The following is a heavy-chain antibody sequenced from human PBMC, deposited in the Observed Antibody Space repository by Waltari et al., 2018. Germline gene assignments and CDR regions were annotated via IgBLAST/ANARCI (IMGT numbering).Heavy chain of an antibody. V-gene: IGHV4-59*02. CDR1: GGSVSNYY. Sequence: QVQLQESGPGLLQPSETLSLTCTVSGGSVSNYYWSWFRQPPGKGLEWIGYLYYSGTTNYNPSLKSRVTISVDTSKNQFSLKLNSVTAADTAVYYCATPGSGWLAPIDYWGQGALVTVSS. CDR2: LYYSGTT. J-gene: IGHJ4*02. D-gene: IGHD6-19*01. CDR3: ATPGSGWLAPIDY.